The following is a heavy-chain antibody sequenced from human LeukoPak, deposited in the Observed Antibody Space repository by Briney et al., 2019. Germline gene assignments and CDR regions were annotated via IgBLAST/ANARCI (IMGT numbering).Heavy chain of an antibody. CDR3: AAQQWLVSTVDY. CDR1: GFTFSSYA. Sequence: PGGCLRLACAASGFTFSSYAMSSVRQAPGKGLEWVSAISGSGGSTYYADTVKGRFTISRDNSKNTLYLQMNSLRAEDTAVYYCAAQQWLVSTVDYWGQGTLVTVSS. CDR2: ISGSGGST. J-gene: IGHJ4*02. V-gene: IGHV3-23*01. D-gene: IGHD6-19*01.